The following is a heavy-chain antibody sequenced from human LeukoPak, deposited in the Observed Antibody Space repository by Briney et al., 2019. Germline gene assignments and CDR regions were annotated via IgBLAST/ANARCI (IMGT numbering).Heavy chain of an antibody. J-gene: IGHJ4*02. CDR2: ISGSGGST. CDR3: ARDLDEWCMLCPFGY. CDR1: GFTFNSYA. D-gene: IGHD2-8*01. V-gene: IGHV3-23*01. Sequence: GGSLRLSCAASGFTFNSYAMSWVRQAPGKGMERVSAISGSGGSTYYADSVKGRFTISRDNSKNTLYLQMNSLRAEDTAVYYCARDLDEWCMLCPFGYWGQGTLVTVSS.